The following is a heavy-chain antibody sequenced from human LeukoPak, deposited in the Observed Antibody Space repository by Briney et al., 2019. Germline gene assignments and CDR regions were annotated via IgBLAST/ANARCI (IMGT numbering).Heavy chain of an antibody. D-gene: IGHD6-19*01. J-gene: IGHJ4*02. CDR3: VNQISGWVY. CDR1: GFTFSSRP. CDR2: TSGNGRST. V-gene: IGHV3-64D*06. Sequence: GGSLRLSSSASGFTFSSRPMHWVRQAPGKGLNYVSGTSGNGRSTYYADSVKGRFTISRDNSKNTVYLQMSSLRPGDTAVYYCVNQISGWVYWGQGTLVTVSS.